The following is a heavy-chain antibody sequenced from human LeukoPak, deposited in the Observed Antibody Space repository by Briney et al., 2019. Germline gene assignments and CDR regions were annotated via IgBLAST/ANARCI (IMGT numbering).Heavy chain of an antibody. J-gene: IGHJ3*02. CDR1: GFTVSSNY. V-gene: IGHV3-66*01. Sequence: PGGSLRLSCAASGFTVSSNYMSWVRQAPGKGLERVSVIYSGGSTYHADSVKGRFTISRDNSKNTLYLQMNSLRDEDTAVYYCARIVAGGAFDIWGQGSMVTVSS. CDR3: ARIVAGGAFDI. D-gene: IGHD1-26*01. CDR2: IYSGGST.